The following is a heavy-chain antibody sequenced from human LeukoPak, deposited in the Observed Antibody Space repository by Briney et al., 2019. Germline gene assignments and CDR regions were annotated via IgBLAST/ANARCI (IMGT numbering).Heavy chain of an antibody. CDR3: ARDQNLVSWGLDYFDY. D-gene: IGHD3-16*01. V-gene: IGHV3-7*01. CDR2: ICQAGREK. J-gene: IGHJ4*02. CDR1: GFTFSSHW. Sequence: PGGSLRLSCAASGFTFSSHWMRWVGPAAPKGRAWVANICQAGREKYYVDSAKGRFTNFRDNAKNSLYLQMNSLSAEDTAVYYCARDQNLVSWGLDYFDYWCQGILVPVSS.